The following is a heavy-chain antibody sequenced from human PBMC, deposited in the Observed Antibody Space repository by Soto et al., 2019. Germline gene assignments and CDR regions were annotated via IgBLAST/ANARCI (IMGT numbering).Heavy chain of an antibody. CDR2: IYYSGST. CDR1: GGSISSYY. J-gene: IGHJ4*02. CDR3: ASTLAAAGRTFDY. Sequence: SETLSLTCTVSGGSISSYYWSWIRQPPGKGLEWIGYIYYSGSTNYNPSLKSRVTISVDTSKNQFSLKLSSVTAADTAVYYCASTLAAAGRTFDYWGQGTLVTVSS. D-gene: IGHD6-13*01. V-gene: IGHV4-59*08.